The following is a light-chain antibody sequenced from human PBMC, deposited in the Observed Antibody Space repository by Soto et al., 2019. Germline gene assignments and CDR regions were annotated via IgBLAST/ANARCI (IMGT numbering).Light chain of an antibody. CDR1: QSISSSY. CDR2: GAS. CDR3: QQYGISSHT. Sequence: EVVLTQSPGTLSLSPGERATLSCRASQSISSSYLAWYQQRPGQAPRLLIHGASSRATGIPDRFSGSGSGADFTLTISRLGPEDFAVYYCQQYGISSHTFGQGTKLEIK. J-gene: IGKJ2*01. V-gene: IGKV3-20*01.